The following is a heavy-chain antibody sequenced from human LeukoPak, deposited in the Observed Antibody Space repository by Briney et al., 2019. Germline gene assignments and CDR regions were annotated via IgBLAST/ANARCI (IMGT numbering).Heavy chain of an antibody. CDR2: ISGSGGNT. Sequence: GGTLRLSCAASGFNFTSYAMNWVRQPPGKGLEWVSAISGSGGNTYYADSVKGRFTISRDNSKNTLYLQMNSLRAEDTAVYYCARVPARVVDYYFDYWGQGTLVTVSS. V-gene: IGHV3-23*01. CDR1: GFNFTSYA. D-gene: IGHD2-15*01. CDR3: ARVPARVVDYYFDY. J-gene: IGHJ4*02.